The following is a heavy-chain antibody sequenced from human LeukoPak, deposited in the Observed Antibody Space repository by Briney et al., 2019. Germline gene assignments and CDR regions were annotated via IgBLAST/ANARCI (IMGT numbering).Heavy chain of an antibody. J-gene: IGHJ6*03. CDR1: GFTVSSNY. V-gene: IGHV3-53*01. CDR3: ARNPLYDILTGYYSNYYYYYYMDV. Sequence: GGSLRLSCAASGFTVSSNYMSWVRQAPGKGLEWVSVIYSGGSTYYADSVKGRFTISRDNSKNTLYLQMNSLRAEDTAVYYCARNPLYDILTGYYSNYYYYYYMDVWGKGTTVTISS. D-gene: IGHD3-9*01. CDR2: IYSGGST.